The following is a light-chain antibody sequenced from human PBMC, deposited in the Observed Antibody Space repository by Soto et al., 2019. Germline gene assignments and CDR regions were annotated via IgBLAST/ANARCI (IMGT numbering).Light chain of an antibody. J-gene: IGKJ2*01. Sequence: EIVLTQSPGTLSLSPGERATLSCRASQSVSSIYLAWYQQKPGPAPRLLIYAASTRATGIPDRFSGSGSGTDFTLTISRLEPADVAVYYCQQYGTSPYTFGQGTKLEIK. CDR1: QSVSSIY. CDR3: QQYGTSPYT. CDR2: AAS. V-gene: IGKV3-20*01.